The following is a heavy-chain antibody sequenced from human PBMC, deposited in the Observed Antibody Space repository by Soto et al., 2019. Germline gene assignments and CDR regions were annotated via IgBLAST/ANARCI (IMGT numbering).Heavy chain of an antibody. Sequence: ASVKVSCKASEGTFSSYAISWVRQAPGQGLEWMGGIIPIFGTANYAQKFQGRVTITADESTSTAYMELSSLRSEDTAVYYCASGSSGSYYGMDVWGQGTTVTVSS. J-gene: IGHJ6*02. CDR3: ASGSSGSYYGMDV. CDR2: IIPIFGTA. D-gene: IGHD6-19*01. CDR1: EGTFSSYA. V-gene: IGHV1-69*13.